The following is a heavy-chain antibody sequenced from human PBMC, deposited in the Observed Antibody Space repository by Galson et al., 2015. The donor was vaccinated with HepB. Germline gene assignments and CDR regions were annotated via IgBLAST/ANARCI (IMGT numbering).Heavy chain of an antibody. V-gene: IGHV3-23*01. D-gene: IGHD6-19*01. CDR1: GFTFSSYA. J-gene: IGHJ4*02. Sequence: SLRPSCAASGFTFSSYAMGWVRQTPGTGLEWVPGRSGSGGNTYLPDTVKGRFTISRDKSKNTLSLQMNSLRAEDTAGYYCARGDPIAVAASVFDFWGQGTLVTASS. CDR2: RSGSGGNT. CDR3: ARGDPIAVAASVFDF.